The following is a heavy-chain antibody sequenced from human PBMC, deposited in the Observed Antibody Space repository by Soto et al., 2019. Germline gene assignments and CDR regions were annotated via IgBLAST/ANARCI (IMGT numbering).Heavy chain of an antibody. CDR1: GFTFSSYG. CDR3: ARVRDGYNFLDY. D-gene: IGHD5-12*01. J-gene: IGHJ4*02. CDR2: IWYDGSNK. Sequence: GESLRLSCAASGFTFSSYGMHWVRQAPGKGLEWVAVIWYDGSNKYYADSVKGRFTISRDNSKNTLYLQMNSLRAEDTAVYYCARVRDGYNFLDYWGQGTLVTVSS. V-gene: IGHV3-33*01.